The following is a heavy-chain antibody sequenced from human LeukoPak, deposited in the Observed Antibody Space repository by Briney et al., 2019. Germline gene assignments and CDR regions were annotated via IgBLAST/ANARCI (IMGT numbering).Heavy chain of an antibody. D-gene: IGHD6-19*01. CDR2: IYYSGST. V-gene: IGHV4-39*01. CDR1: GGSISSSSYY. Sequence: SETLSLTCTVSGGSISSSSYYWGWIRQPPGKGLEWIGSIYYSGSTYYNPSLKSRVTISVDTSKNQFSLKLSSVTAADTAVYYCARLAVAMIDYWGQGALVTVSS. CDR3: ARLAVAMIDY. J-gene: IGHJ4*02.